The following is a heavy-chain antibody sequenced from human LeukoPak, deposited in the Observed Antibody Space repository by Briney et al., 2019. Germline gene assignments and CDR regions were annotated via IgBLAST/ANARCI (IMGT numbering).Heavy chain of an antibody. CDR3: ARAYCTSSSCYIDY. D-gene: IGHD2-2*02. V-gene: IGHV6-1*01. CDR1: GDSVSSNSAA. J-gene: IGHJ4*01. Sequence: SQTLSLTCDISGDSVSSNSAAWNWLRQSPSRGLEWLGRTYTMSKWYNDYAESVKSRITINPDTSKNQFSLQLYSVPPEDTAVYYCARAYCTSSSCYIDYWGQGTLVTVSS. CDR2: TYTMSKWYN.